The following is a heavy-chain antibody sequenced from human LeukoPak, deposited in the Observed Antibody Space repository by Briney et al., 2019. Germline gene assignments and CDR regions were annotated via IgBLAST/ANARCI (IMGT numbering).Heavy chain of an antibody. V-gene: IGHV1-69*06. J-gene: IGHJ3*02. CDR1: GGTFSSYA. CDR2: IIPIFGTA. Sequence: SVKVSCKASGGTFSSYAISWVRQAPGQGLEWMGGIIPIFGTANYAQKFQGRVTITADKSTSTAYMELSSLRAEDTAVYYCARELREHGVFDIWGQGTMVTVSS. CDR3: ARELREHGVFDI. D-gene: IGHD1-26*01.